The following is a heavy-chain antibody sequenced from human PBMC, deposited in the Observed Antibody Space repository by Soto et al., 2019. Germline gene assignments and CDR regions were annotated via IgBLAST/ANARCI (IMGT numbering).Heavy chain of an antibody. Sequence: QVQLLESGPGLVKPSQTLSLTCTVSGGSISSGGYYWSWIRQHPGKGLEWIGYIYYSGSTYYNPSLKSRVTISVDTSKNQFSLKLSAVTAADTAVYYCARGPGIMAKIDYWGQGTLVTVSS. V-gene: IGHV4-31*03. D-gene: IGHD3-16*01. CDR1: GGSISSGGYY. J-gene: IGHJ4*02. CDR2: IYYSGST. CDR3: ARGPGIMAKIDY.